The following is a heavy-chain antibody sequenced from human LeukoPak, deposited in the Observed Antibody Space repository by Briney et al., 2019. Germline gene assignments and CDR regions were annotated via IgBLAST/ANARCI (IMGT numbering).Heavy chain of an antibody. CDR1: GFTVSSNY. V-gene: IGHV3-66*01. CDR3: ARGIAAAGGFDY. CDR2: IYSGGST. Sequence: GGSLRLSCAASGFTVSSNYMSWVRQAPGKGLEWVSVIYSGGSTYYADSVKGRFTISRDNSKNTLYLQMNSLRAEDAAVYYCARGIAAAGGFDYWGQGTLVTVSS. J-gene: IGHJ4*02. D-gene: IGHD6-13*01.